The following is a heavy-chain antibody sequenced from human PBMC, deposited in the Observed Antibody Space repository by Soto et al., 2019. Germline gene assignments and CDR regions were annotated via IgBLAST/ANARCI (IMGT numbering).Heavy chain of an antibody. V-gene: IGHV3-30*04. Sequence: PGGSLRLSCAASGFTFSSYAMHWVRQAPGKGLEWVAVISYDGRNKYYADSVKGRFTISRDNSKNTLYLQMKSLRAEETTVCYCVRDIPEDLLEWLLYYYYYGMDVWGQGTTVTVSS. CDR1: GFTFSSYA. CDR2: ISYDGRNK. D-gene: IGHD3-3*01. J-gene: IGHJ6*02. CDR3: VRDIPEDLLEWLLYYYYYGMDV.